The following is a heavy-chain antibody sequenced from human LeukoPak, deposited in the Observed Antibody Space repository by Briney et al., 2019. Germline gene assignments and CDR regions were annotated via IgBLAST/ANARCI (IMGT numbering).Heavy chain of an antibody. CDR1: GFTFSNYW. CDR3: ARDLTAEII. CDR2: VNQDGSEK. J-gene: IGHJ4*02. V-gene: IGHV3-7*03. D-gene: IGHD3-9*01. Sequence: GGSLRLSCATSGFTFSNYWMNWVRQAPGKGLEWVANVNQDGSEKYYVDSVKGRFTISRDNSKNSLYLQMNSLRAEDTAIYYCARDLTAEIIWGQGTLVTVSS.